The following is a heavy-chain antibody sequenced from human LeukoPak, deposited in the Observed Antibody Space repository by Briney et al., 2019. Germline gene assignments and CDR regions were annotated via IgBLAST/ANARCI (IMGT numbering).Heavy chain of an antibody. CDR2: IIPIFGTA. CDR1: GGTFSSYA. J-gene: IGHJ4*02. Sequence: GASVKVSCKASGGTFSSYAISWVRQAPGQGLEWMGGIIPIFGTANYAQKFQGKVTTTADESTSTAYMELSSLRSEDTAVYYCARGWDYDSGGRPTAYVYWGQGTLVSVSS. CDR3: ARGWDYDSGGRPTAYVY. V-gene: IGHV1-69*13. D-gene: IGHD3-22*01.